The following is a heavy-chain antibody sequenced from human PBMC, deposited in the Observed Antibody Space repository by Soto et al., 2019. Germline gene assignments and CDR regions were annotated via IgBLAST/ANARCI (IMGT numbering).Heavy chain of an antibody. Sequence: QVQLVESGGGVVQPGRSLRLSCAASGFTFSSYAMHWVRQAPGKGLEWVAVMSYDGSNKYYADSVKGRFTISRDNSKNTLYLQMNSLRAEDTAVYYCAREGGEQWLEIYYYGMDVWGQGTTVTVSS. CDR2: MSYDGSNK. J-gene: IGHJ6*02. D-gene: IGHD6-19*01. CDR3: AREGGEQWLEIYYYGMDV. CDR1: GFTFSSYA. V-gene: IGHV3-30-3*01.